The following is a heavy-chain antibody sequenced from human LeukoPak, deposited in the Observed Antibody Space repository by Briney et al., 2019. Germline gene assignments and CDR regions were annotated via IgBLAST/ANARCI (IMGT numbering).Heavy chain of an antibody. D-gene: IGHD6-25*01. CDR1: GYTFTSYG. CDR2: ISAYNGNT. V-gene: IGHV1-18*04. Sequence: ASVKVSCTASGYTFTSYGVNWVRQAPGQGLGCMGGISAYNGNTNYAKKYQGRVTMTTATSTSKDYMEVRRLRSDDTAVDYCARARLARGWFDSWGQGTLVTVSS. CDR3: ARARLARGWFDS. J-gene: IGHJ5*01.